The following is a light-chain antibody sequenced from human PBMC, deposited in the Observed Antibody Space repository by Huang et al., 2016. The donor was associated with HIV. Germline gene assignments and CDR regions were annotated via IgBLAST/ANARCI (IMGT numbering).Light chain of an antibody. J-gene: IGKJ2*01. CDR3: QQYDNWPPYT. Sequence: EVVMTQSPATLSVSPGERATLSCRASQSISTNLAWYQQQPGQPPRLLIYGAFTRAPGIPARFSGSASGVDFSLTISSLQTEDFAVYYCQQYDNWPPYTFGQGTKLEIK. CDR2: GAF. V-gene: IGKV3-15*01. CDR1: QSISTN.